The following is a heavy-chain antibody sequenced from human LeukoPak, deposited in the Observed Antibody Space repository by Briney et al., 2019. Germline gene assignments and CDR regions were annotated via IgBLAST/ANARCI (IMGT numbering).Heavy chain of an antibody. V-gene: IGHV3-74*01. CDR3: ARIASHSSSWYDGGY. D-gene: IGHD6-13*01. CDR1: GFTLSSYW. CDR2: INSYGSST. Sequence: GSLRLSCAASGFTLSSYWMHWVRQAPGKGLVWVSRINSYGSSTTYADSVKGRFTISRDNAKNTLYLQMNSLRAEDTGVYYCARIASHSSSWYDGGYWGQGTLVTVSS. J-gene: IGHJ4*02.